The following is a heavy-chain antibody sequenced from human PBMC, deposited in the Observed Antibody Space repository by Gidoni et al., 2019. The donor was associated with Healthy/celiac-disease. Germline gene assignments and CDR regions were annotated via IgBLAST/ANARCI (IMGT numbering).Heavy chain of an antibody. CDR3: ASMVGGGH. CDR1: GYTFTSYY. J-gene: IGHJ4*02. Sequence: QVQLVQSGAEVKKPGASVKVSCKASGYTFTSYYIHWVRQASGQGLEWMGIIHPSGGSTSYAQIFQGRVTMTRDTSTGKVYMELSSLRSEDTAMYYCASMVGGGHWGQGTLVIVSS. V-gene: IGHV1-46*01. D-gene: IGHD1-26*01. CDR2: IHPSGGST.